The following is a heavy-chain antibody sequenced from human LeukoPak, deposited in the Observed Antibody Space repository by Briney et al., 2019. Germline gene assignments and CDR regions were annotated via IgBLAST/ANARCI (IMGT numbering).Heavy chain of an antibody. J-gene: IGHJ4*02. D-gene: IGHD4-23*01. CDR1: GFTFSSYA. CDR3: AKERGNNGGNTNGYFDY. CDR2: ISDSGGTT. V-gene: IGHV3-23*01. Sequence: GGSLRLSCVASGFTFSSYAMSWVRQAPGKGLEWVSVISDSGGTTYSADSVKGRFTISRDNSKNTLYLQMNSLRAEDTAAYYCAKERGNNGGNTNGYFDYWGQGTLVTVSS.